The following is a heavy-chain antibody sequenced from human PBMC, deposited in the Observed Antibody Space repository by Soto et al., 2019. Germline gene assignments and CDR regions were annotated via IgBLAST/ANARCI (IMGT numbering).Heavy chain of an antibody. CDR3: ARGEPLGYCSSTHLPSISCRPMGV. CDR1: GYTFTSYS. Sequence: ASVKVSCKASGYTFTSYSMHWVRQAPGQRLEWMGWINAGNGNTKYSQKFQGRVTITRDTSASTAYMELSSLRSEDTAVYYCARGEPLGYCSSTHLPSISCRPMGVWGQGTTVTVS. J-gene: IGHJ6*02. D-gene: IGHD2-2*01. V-gene: IGHV1-3*01. CDR2: INAGNGNT.